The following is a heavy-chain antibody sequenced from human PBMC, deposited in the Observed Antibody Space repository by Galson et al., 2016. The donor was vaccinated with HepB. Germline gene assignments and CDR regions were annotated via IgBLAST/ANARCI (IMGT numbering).Heavy chain of an antibody. CDR3: AKWGGGGGAYHLD. V-gene: IGHV4-4*02. CDR2: IYHSGST. Sequence: ETVSSTCAVSGDSISSSYWWSWVRQHPGKGLEWLGEIYHSGSTNYNPSLKRRVTISVDKSKNQFSLKLSSVTAADTAVYYCAKWGGGGGAYHLDWGQGTLVTVSS. D-gene: IGHD2-15*01. J-gene: IGHJ4*02. CDR1: GDSISSSYW.